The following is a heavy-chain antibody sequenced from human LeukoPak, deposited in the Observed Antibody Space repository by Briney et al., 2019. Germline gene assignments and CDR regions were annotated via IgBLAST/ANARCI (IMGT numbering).Heavy chain of an antibody. J-gene: IGHJ6*03. Sequence: SETLSLTCAVSVGSLSSYYWSWIREPPGRGLEWGGYIYYSGSTNYNPSLKSRVTISVDTSKNQFSLKLSSVTAADTAVYYCARGVAARPGYYYMDVWGKGTTVTVSS. CDR1: VGSLSSYY. D-gene: IGHD6-6*01. CDR3: ARGVAARPGYYYMDV. CDR2: IYYSGST. V-gene: IGHV4-59*01.